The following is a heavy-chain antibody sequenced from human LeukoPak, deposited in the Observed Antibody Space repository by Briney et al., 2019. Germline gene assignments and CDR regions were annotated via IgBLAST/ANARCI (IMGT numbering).Heavy chain of an antibody. D-gene: IGHD3-10*01. V-gene: IGHV4-4*07. CDR3: AREIWFRELYPLHNFDY. CDR1: GGSISSYY. J-gene: IGHJ4*02. Sequence: PSETLSLTCTVSGGSISSYYWSWIRPPAGKGLEWIGRIYTSGSTNYTPSLKTRVTMSVDTSKNQFSLKLSSVTAADTAVYYCAREIWFRELYPLHNFDYWGQGTLVTVSS. CDR2: IYTSGST.